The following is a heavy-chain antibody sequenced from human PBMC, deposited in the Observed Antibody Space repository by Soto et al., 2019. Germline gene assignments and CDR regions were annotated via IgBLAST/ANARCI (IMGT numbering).Heavy chain of an antibody. J-gene: IGHJ4*02. CDR1: GFTFSDSD. Sequence: GGSLRLSCAASGFTFSDSDMSWIRQAPGKGLEWLSYISRRSGSTIYYADSVKGRFTISRDNAKNSLYLQMNSLSVDDTAVYYCARDMEFFDYWGQGTLVTVSS. V-gene: IGHV3-11*01. D-gene: IGHD1-1*01. CDR3: ARDMEFFDY. CDR2: ISRRSGSTI.